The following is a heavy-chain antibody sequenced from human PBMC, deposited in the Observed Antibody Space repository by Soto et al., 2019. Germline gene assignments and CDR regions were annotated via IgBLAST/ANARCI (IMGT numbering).Heavy chain of an antibody. CDR1: GGSISSGGYY. Sequence: SETLSLTCTVSGGSISSGGYYWSWIRQHPGKGLEWIGYIYYSGSTYYNPSLKSRVTISVDTSKNQFSLKLSSVTAADTAVYYCARFSRGKIGTAYYYYGMDVWGNGTTVTVSS. CDR3: ARFSRGKIGTAYYYYGMDV. CDR2: IYYSGST. D-gene: IGHD2-8*02. J-gene: IGHJ6*04. V-gene: IGHV4-31*03.